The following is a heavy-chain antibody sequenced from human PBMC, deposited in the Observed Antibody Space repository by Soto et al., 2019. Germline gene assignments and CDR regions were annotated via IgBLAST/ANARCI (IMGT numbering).Heavy chain of an antibody. CDR2: ISFDGKNT. CDR1: GFSFETYA. CDR3: ARDHLYFTDVNYVRGYSGMYV. V-gene: IGHV3-30*04. Sequence: PGGSLRLSCEASGFSFETYAFHWVRQAPGKGLEWVAVISFDGKNTYYADSVKGRFTFSRDNSKNTLYLQLNRLRPEDTAVYSCARDHLYFTDVNYVRGYSGMYVWGQGTTVTVSS. D-gene: IGHD3-10*02. J-gene: IGHJ6*02.